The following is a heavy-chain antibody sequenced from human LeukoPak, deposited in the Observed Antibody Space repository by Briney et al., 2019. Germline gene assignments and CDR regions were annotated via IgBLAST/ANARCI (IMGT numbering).Heavy chain of an antibody. D-gene: IGHD3-3*01. Sequence: SETLSLTCAVYGGSFSGYYWSWIRQPPGKGLEWIGEINHSGITNYNPSLKSRVTISVDTSKNQFSLKLSSVTAADTAVYYCARGRRFLERYDYWGQGTLLTVSS. J-gene: IGHJ4*02. V-gene: IGHV4-34*01. CDR2: INHSGIT. CDR3: ARGRRFLERYDY. CDR1: GGSFSGYY.